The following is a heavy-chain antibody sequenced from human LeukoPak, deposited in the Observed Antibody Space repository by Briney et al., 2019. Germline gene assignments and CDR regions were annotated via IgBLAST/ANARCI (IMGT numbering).Heavy chain of an antibody. J-gene: IGHJ4*02. Sequence: PGGSLRLSYAASGFTLRSYGMHWVRQAPGEGLEWVAVIWHDGSVLDYSESVKGRFTVSRDNCKNTLYLQMDSLRVEDTAVYYCARDRGQDDPIDIWGQGTLVTVSS. CDR1: GFTLRSYG. CDR2: IWHDGSVL. V-gene: IGHV3-33*01. CDR3: ARDRGQDDPIDI. D-gene: IGHD3-10*01.